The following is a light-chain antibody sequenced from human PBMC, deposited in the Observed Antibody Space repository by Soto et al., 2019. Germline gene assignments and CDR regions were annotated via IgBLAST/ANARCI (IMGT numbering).Light chain of an antibody. CDR2: EVT. CDR3: TAVTTINTLV. J-gene: IGLJ1*01. V-gene: IGLV2-14*01. Sequence: QSVLTQPASVSGSPGQSITISCTGPSSDVVDYNYVSWYQQHPGEAPRLLIHEVTNRPSGVSNRFSGSKSGNMASLTISGLQAEDEADYYCTAVTTINTLVFGDGTKVTVL. CDR1: SSDVVDYNY.